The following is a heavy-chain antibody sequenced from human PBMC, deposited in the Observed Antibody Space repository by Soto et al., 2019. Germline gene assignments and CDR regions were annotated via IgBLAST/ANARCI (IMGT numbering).Heavy chain of an antibody. D-gene: IGHD6-19*01. CDR3: AISGIAVAGPNMHV. V-gene: IGHV3-11*04. Sequence: GGSLRLSCAASGFTFSDYYMTWIRQAPGKGLEWVSYISSSGGLIYYADSVKGRFTISRDNPRNSLYLQMNSLRAEDTAVYYCAISGIAVAGPNMHVWRQGSTVTVS. CDR2: ISSSGGLI. CDR1: GFTFSDYY. J-gene: IGHJ6*02.